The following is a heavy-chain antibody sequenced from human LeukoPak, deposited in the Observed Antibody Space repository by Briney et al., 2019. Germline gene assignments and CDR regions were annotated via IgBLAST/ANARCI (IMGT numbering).Heavy chain of an antibody. CDR1: GYTFTSYD. J-gene: IGHJ5*02. CDR3: ARVKICSGGSCVYWFDP. V-gene: IGHV1-8*03. CDR2: MNPNSGNT. D-gene: IGHD2-15*01. Sequence: ASVKLSCKASGYTFTSYDINWVRQATGQGLEWMGWMNPNSGNTGYAQKFQGRVTITRNTSISTAYMELSSLRSEDTAVYYCARVKICSGGSCVYWFDPWGQGTLVTVSS.